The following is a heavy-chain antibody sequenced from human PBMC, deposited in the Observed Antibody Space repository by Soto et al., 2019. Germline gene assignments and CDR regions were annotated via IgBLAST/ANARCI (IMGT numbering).Heavy chain of an antibody. J-gene: IGHJ4*02. CDR1: GGSISSSSYY. D-gene: IGHD6-13*01. V-gene: IGHV4-39*01. CDR3: ASPGYSSSWDLDY. Sequence: PSETLSLTCTVSGGSISSSSYYWGWIRQPPGKGLEWIGSIYYSGSTYYNPSLKSRVTISVDTSKNQFSLKLSSVTAADTAVYYCASPGYSSSWDLDYWGQGTLVTVSS. CDR2: IYYSGST.